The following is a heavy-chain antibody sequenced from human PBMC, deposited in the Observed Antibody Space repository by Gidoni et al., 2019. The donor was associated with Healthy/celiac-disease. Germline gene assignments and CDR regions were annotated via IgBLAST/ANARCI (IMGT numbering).Heavy chain of an antibody. V-gene: IGHV3-33*01. CDR1: GFTFRSYG. Sequence: QVQLVESGGGVVQPGRSLRLSSSASGFTFRSYGMPWVRQAPGKGLEWVSGIWYDVSNKYYADSVKGRFTISRDNSKNTLYLQMNSLRAEDTAVYYCARETHGWRGYSYGGAGYYFDYWGQGTLVTVSS. CDR2: IWYDVSNK. D-gene: IGHD5-18*01. J-gene: IGHJ4*02. CDR3: ARETHGWRGYSYGGAGYYFDY.